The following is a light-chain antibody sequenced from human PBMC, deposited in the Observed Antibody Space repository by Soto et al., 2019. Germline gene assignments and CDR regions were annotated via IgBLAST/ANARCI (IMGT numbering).Light chain of an antibody. J-gene: IGKJ1*01. Sequence: EIVMTQSPATLSVSPGERATLSYRASQSVTSNLAWYQQKPGQTPRLLIYGASTRATGIPARFSGSGSGTEFTLTISSLQSEDFAVYYCQQSNNWPRTFGQGTKVEIK. CDR2: GAS. CDR3: QQSNNWPRT. V-gene: IGKV3-15*01. CDR1: QSVTSN.